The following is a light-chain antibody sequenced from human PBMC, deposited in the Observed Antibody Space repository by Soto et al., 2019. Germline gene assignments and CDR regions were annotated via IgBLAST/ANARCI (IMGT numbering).Light chain of an antibody. J-gene: IGKJ1*01. CDR2: MAS. CDR3: LQYDTYLT. Sequence: DIQMTQSPSTLSASVGDRVTITCRASQSIGAWLAWFQQRPGKARKLLIYMASSLGSGVPSMFSGSGSGTEFTHTISSLQPDDFATYYCLQYDTYLTFGQGTKVEIK. V-gene: IGKV1-5*03. CDR1: QSIGAW.